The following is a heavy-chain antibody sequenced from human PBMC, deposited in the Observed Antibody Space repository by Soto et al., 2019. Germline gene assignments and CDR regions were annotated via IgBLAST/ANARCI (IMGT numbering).Heavy chain of an antibody. CDR3: ARGYCSSTSCYVSNWFDP. CDR1: GYTFINYP. Sequence: ASVKVSCKASGYTFINYPMQWVRPAPGQRLEWMGWINAGNGDTEYPQKFQVRVTITRDTSASTAYMDLSSLRSEDTAVYYCARGYCSSTSCYVSNWFDPWGQETLVTVSS. D-gene: IGHD2-2*01. V-gene: IGHV1-3*01. J-gene: IGHJ5*02. CDR2: INAGNGDT.